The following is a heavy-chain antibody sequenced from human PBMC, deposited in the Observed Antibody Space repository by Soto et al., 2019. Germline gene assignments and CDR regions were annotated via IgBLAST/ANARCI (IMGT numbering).Heavy chain of an antibody. CDR1: EFTFSSFA. CDR2: ISYDGSDK. V-gene: IGHV3-30-3*01. D-gene: IGHD2-2*01. J-gene: IGHJ6*02. CDR3: AKALYYDSSGTSCGVDV. Sequence: PGGSLRLSCAASEFTFSSFAMHWVRQAPGKGLEWVAVISYDGSDKYYADSVKGRFTVSRDKSSDTLYLQMNSLRVEDTAMYYCAKALYYDSSGTSCGVDVWGQGTKVTVSS.